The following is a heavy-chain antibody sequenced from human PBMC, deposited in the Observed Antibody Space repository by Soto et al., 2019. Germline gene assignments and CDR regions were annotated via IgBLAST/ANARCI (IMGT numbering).Heavy chain of an antibody. CDR3: AKDFWSAPGSGVQWFDP. V-gene: IGHV3-23*01. Sequence: TGGSLKLSCAASGFPFSSYAMSWVRPAPGKGLEWVSAISGSGGSTYYADSVKGRFTISRDNSKNTLYLQMNSLRAEDTAVYYCAKDFWSAPGSGVQWFDPWGQGTLVTVSS. CDR1: GFPFSSYA. J-gene: IGHJ5*02. D-gene: IGHD3-3*01. CDR2: ISGSGGST.